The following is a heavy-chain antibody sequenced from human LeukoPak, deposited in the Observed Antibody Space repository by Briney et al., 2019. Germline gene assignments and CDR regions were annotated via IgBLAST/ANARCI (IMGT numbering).Heavy chain of an antibody. V-gene: IGHV4-4*07. J-gene: IGHJ6*03. D-gene: IGHD6-25*01. Sequence: SETLSLTCTVSGGSISSYYASWIRQPAGKGLEWIGRIYTSGSTNYNPSLKSRVTISVDTSKNHFCLKLSSVTAADTAVYYCARGVAASYYYYYYMDVWGKGTTVTISS. CDR1: GGSISSYY. CDR3: ARGVAASYYYYYYMDV. CDR2: IYTSGST.